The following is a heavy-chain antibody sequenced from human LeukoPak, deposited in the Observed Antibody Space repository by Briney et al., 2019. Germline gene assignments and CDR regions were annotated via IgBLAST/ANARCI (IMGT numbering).Heavy chain of an antibody. CDR2: IYYYGST. Sequence: SETLSLTRTVSGDSVTSNSYSWGWIRQSPGKGLAWIGTIYYYGSTYYNSSLKSRVTMSLDTSKNQFSLNLSSVTAADTAVFYCARLSTWNDGVDAFDIWGQGTMVTVSS. D-gene: IGHD1-1*01. J-gene: IGHJ3*02. CDR3: ARLSTWNDGVDAFDI. CDR1: GDSVTSNSYS. V-gene: IGHV4-39*07.